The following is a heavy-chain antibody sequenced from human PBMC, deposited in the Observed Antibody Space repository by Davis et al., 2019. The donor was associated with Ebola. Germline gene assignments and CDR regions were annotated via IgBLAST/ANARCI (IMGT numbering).Heavy chain of an antibody. Sequence: GGPLRSPCQGPGLTFISYALNGFRKAPGKGLDWFPAISGGGASTYYADSVKGRFTISRDNSENTLHLQMNSLRADDTAVYYCAKSTRIVGDWDFDYWGQGTMVTVSS. CDR2: ISGGGAST. J-gene: IGHJ4*02. D-gene: IGHD3-22*01. CDR1: GLTFISYA. V-gene: IGHV3-23*01. CDR3: AKSTRIVGDWDFDY.